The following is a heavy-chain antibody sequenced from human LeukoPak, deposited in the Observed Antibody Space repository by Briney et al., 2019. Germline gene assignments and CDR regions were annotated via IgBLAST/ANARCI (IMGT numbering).Heavy chain of an antibody. J-gene: IGHJ4*02. D-gene: IGHD6-19*01. CDR2: ISSSGSTI. CDR3: ARVRGSGWYEVDY. V-gene: IGHV3-48*03. Sequence: GGSLRLSCAASGFTVSSNYMNWVRQAPGKGLEWISYISSSGSTIYYADSVKGRFTISRDSAKNSLYLQMNSLRAEDTAVYYCARVRGSGWYEVDYWGLGTLVTVSS. CDR1: GFTVSSNY.